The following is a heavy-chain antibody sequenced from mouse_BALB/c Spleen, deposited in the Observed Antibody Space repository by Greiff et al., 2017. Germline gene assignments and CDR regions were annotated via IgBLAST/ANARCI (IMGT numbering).Heavy chain of an antibody. J-gene: IGHJ1*01. V-gene: IGHV1S81*02. CDR2: INPSNGGT. CDR1: GYTFTSYY. D-gene: IGHD4-1*01. Sequence: VQLQQSGAELVKPGASVKLSCKASGYTFTSYYMYWVKQRPGQGLEWIGEINPSNGGTNFNEKFKSKATLTVDKSSSTAYMQLSSLTSEDSAVYYCTRRGGLGRYFDVWGAGTTVTVSS. CDR3: TRRGGLGRYFDV.